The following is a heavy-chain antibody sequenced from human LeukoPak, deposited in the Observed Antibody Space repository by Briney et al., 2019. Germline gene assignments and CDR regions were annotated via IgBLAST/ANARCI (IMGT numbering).Heavy chain of an antibody. J-gene: IGHJ5*01. V-gene: IGHV3-21*01. CDR2: ISSTSAYI. CDR3: ARVAVAGPTGWFDS. CDR1: GIALNSYS. Sequence: TGGSLRLSCAASGIALNSYSLSWVRQAPGKGLEWVSSISSTSAYIHYADSVKGRFTISRDNIDNVVYLQMNSLRGEDTAIYYCARVAVAGPTGWFDSWGPGTLVSVSA. D-gene: IGHD6-19*01.